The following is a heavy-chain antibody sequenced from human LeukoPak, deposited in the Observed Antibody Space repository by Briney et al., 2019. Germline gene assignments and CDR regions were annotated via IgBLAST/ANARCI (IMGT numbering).Heavy chain of an antibody. Sequence: GGSLRLSCAASGFTFSDYSMNWVRQAPGKGLEWVASISSSSPYIYYTDSVRGRFTISRDNAKNSLYLQMNSLRAEDTAVYYCARLYSRVGPFDYWGQGTLVTVSS. CDR1: GFTFSDYS. CDR2: ISSSSPYI. J-gene: IGHJ4*02. V-gene: IGHV3-21*01. D-gene: IGHD5-18*01. CDR3: ARLYSRVGPFDY.